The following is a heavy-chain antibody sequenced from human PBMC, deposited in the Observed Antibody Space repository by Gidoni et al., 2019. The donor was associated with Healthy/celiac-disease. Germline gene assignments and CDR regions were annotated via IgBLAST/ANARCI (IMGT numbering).Heavy chain of an antibody. Sequence: EVQQVESGGGVVQPGRSLRLSCAASGFTFDDYAMHWFRQAPWKGLGWVSGISWNSGSIGYADSVKGRFTISRDNAKNSLYLQMNSLRAEDTALYYCAKDPDYGGAFDYWGQGTLVTVSS. CDR3: AKDPDYGGAFDY. D-gene: IGHD4-17*01. J-gene: IGHJ4*02. CDR2: ISWNSGSI. CDR1: GFTFDDYA. V-gene: IGHV3-9*01.